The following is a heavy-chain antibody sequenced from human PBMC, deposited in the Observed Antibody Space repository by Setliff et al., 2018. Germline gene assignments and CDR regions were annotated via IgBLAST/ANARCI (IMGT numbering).Heavy chain of an antibody. Sequence: PSETLSLTCTVSGGSISSGSYYWSWIRQPPGKGLEWIGEINHSGSTNYNPSLKSRVTISVDTSKNQFSLKLSSVTAADTAVYYCAISIGGSYYRWADYWGQGTLVTVSS. CDR2: INHSGST. J-gene: IGHJ4*02. CDR1: GGSISSGSYY. D-gene: IGHD1-26*01. V-gene: IGHV4-39*07. CDR3: AISIGGSYYRWADY.